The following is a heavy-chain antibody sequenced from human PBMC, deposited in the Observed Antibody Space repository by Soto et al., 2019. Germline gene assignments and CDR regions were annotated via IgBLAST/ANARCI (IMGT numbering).Heavy chain of an antibody. J-gene: IGHJ6*02. CDR3: ASGDIVLVPAAAPGTYYYGMDV. D-gene: IGHD2-2*01. CDR2: IIPIFGTA. V-gene: IGHV1-69*13. CDR1: GGTFSSYA. Sequence: SVKVSCKASGGTFSSYAISWVRQAPGQGLEWMGGIIPIFGTANYAQKFQGRVTITADESTSTAYMELSSLRSEDTAVYYCASGDIVLVPAAAPGTYYYGMDVWGQGTTVTVSS.